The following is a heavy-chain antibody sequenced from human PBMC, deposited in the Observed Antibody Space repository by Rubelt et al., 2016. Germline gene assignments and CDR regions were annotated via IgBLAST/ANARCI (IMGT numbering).Heavy chain of an antibody. Sequence: QVQLVQSGAEVKKPGSSVKVSCKASGGTSRTYSISWVRQAPGQGLEWMGRIIPSLGVANYAQKFQGRVTITADKSTSTAYMGLSSLTSEDTAVYYCASRDCSTTSCYHFDYWGQGTLVTVSS. CDR1: GGTSRTYS. V-gene: IGHV1-69*04. J-gene: IGHJ4*02. D-gene: IGHD2-2*01. CDR3: ASRDCSTTSCYHFDY. CDR2: IIPSLGVA.